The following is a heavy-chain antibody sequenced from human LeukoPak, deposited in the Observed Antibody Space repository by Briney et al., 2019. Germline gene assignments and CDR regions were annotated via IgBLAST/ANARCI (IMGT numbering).Heavy chain of an antibody. J-gene: IGHJ4*02. CDR3: ARGGLSIMGY. V-gene: IGHV3-7*03. CDR2: IKQDGSEK. Sequence: GGSLRLSCAASGFTFSNYWITWVRQAPGKGLEWVANIKQDGSEKYYMDSVKGRFTISRDNARNSLYLQMNSLRAEDTAVYFCARGGLSIMGYWGQGTLVTVSS. D-gene: IGHD2/OR15-2a*01. CDR1: GFTFSNYW.